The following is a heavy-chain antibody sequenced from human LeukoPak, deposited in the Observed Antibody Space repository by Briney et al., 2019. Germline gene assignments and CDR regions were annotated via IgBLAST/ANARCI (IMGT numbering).Heavy chain of an antibody. CDR2: ISSSSSYT. CDR1: GFTFSDYY. V-gene: IGHV3-11*06. Sequence: GGSLRLSCAASGFTFSDYYMSWIRQAPGKGLEWVSYISSSSSYTNYAYSVKGRFTISRDNAKNSLYLQMNSLRAEDTAVYYCARYCSGGRCYSGLDPWGQGALVTVSS. J-gene: IGHJ5*02. CDR3: ARYCSGGRCYSGLDP. D-gene: IGHD2-15*01.